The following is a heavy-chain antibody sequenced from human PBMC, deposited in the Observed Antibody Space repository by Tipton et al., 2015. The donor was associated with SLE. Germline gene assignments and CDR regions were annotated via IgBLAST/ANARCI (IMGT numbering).Heavy chain of an antibody. CDR2: INHSGST. Sequence: TLSLTCTVSGGSISSGGYYWSWIRQPPGKGLEWIGEINHSGSTNYNPSLKSRVTISVDTSKNQFSLKLSSVTAADTAVYYCARERYYYGSGRNWFDPWGQGTLVTVSS. D-gene: IGHD3-10*01. V-gene: IGHV4-39*07. CDR3: ARERYYYGSGRNWFDP. CDR1: GGSISSGGYY. J-gene: IGHJ5*02.